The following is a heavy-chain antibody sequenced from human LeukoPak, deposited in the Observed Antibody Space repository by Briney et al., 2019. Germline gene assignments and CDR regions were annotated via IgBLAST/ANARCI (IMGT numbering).Heavy chain of an antibody. D-gene: IGHD3-10*01. V-gene: IGHV4-4*07. CDR1: GGSISSYY. Sequence: PSETLSLTCTVSGGSISSYYWSWIRQPAGKGLEWIGRIYTSGSTNYNPSLKSRVTMSVDTSKNQFSLKLSSVTAADTAVYYCARRGPYYYGSAEDEIDPWGQGTLVTVSS. J-gene: IGHJ5*02. CDR3: ARRGPYYYGSAEDEIDP. CDR2: IYTSGST.